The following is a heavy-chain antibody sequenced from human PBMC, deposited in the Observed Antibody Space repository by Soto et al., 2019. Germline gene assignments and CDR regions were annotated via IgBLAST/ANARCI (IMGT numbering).Heavy chain of an antibody. CDR3: ARASLTTVRGYDYVGRFDP. D-gene: IGHD5-12*01. CDR2: IYYSGST. V-gene: IGHV4-31*03. CDR1: GGSISSGGYY. Sequence: SETLSLTCTVSGGSISSGGYYWSWIRQHPGKGLEWIGYIYYSGSTYYNPSLKSRVTISVDTSKNQFSLKLSSVTAADTAVYYCARASLTTVRGYDYVGRFDPWGQGTLVTVSS. J-gene: IGHJ5*02.